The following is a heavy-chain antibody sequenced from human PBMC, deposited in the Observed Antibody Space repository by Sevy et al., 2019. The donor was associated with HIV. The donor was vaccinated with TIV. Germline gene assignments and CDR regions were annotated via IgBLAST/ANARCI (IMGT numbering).Heavy chain of an antibody. J-gene: IGHJ6*02. D-gene: IGHD2-8*01. CDR1: GFTFSSYA. CDR2: ISYDGSNK. Sequence: GGSLRLSCAASGFTFSSYAMHWVRQAPGKGLEWVAVISYDGSNKYYADSVKGRFTISRDNSKNTLYLQMNSLRAADTAVYYCARAYCTNGVCYPHYYYYYGMDVWGQGTTVTVSS. V-gene: IGHV3-30-3*01. CDR3: ARAYCTNGVCYPHYYYYYGMDV.